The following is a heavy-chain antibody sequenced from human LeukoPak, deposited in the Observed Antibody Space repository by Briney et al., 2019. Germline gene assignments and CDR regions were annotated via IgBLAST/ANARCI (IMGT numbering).Heavy chain of an antibody. CDR1: GYTFTNYY. CDR2: INPSGGST. V-gene: IGHV1-46*01. J-gene: IGHJ6*02. D-gene: IGHD4-17*01. Sequence: ASVRVSCKASGYTFTNYYMHWVRQAPGQGLEWMGTINPSGGSTIYAQKLQGRVTMTRDTSTSTVYMELSSLRSEDTAVYYCARTLFLRYGEDGMDVWGQGTTVTVSS. CDR3: ARTLFLRYGEDGMDV.